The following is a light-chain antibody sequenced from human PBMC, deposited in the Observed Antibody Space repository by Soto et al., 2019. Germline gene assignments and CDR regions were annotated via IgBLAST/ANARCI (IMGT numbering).Light chain of an antibody. J-gene: IGLJ2*01. CDR1: RSDLGGYNY. CDR2: DVN. Sequence: QSALTQPASVSGSPGQSITISCTGTRSDLGGYNYVSWFQHHPGKAPKLLIYDVNSRPSGVSNRFSGSKSGNTASLTISGLQAEDEADYYCSSYTSSSTHVFSGGTKLTVL. CDR3: SSYTSSSTHV. V-gene: IGLV2-14*03.